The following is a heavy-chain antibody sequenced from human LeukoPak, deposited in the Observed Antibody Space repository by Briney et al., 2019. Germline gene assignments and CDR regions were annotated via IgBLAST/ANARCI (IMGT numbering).Heavy chain of an antibody. V-gene: IGHV4-39*01. CDR1: GGSMSSSSYY. CDR2: IYYSGST. Sequence: SETLSLTCTVSGGSMSSSSYYWGWIRQPPGKGLEWIVSIYYSGSTYYNPSLKSQVTISVDTSKNQFSLKLSSVTAADTAVYYCARLKSGSDYWGQGTLVTVSS. D-gene: IGHD3-22*01. CDR3: ARLKSGSDY. J-gene: IGHJ4*02.